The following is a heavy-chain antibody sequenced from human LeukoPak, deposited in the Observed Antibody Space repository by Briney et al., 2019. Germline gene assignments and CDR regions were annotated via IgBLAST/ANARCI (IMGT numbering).Heavy chain of an antibody. CDR2: IYHSGST. D-gene: IGHD5-18*01. Sequence: SETLSLTCTVSRYSISSGYYWGWIRQPPGKGLEWIGSIYHSGSTYYNPSLKSRVTISVDTSKNQFSLKLSSVTAADTAVYYCARDLGGTAIVSAYWGQGTLLTVSS. CDR1: RYSISSGYY. V-gene: IGHV4-38-2*02. J-gene: IGHJ4*02. CDR3: ARDLGGTAIVSAY.